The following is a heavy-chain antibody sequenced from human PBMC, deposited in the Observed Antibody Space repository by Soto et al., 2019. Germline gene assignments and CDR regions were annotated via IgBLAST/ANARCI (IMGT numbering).Heavy chain of an antibody. CDR3: ARALTTGYYYYYMDV. V-gene: IGHV4-39*07. D-gene: IGHD4-17*01. Sequence: SETLSLTCTVSGGSIGTTSYYWGWIRQPPGKGLEWIGSICYSGSTYYNPSLKSRVTISVDTSKNQFSLKLSSVTAADTAVYYCARALTTGYYYYYMDVWGKGTTVTVS. J-gene: IGHJ6*03. CDR2: ICYSGST. CDR1: GGSIGTTSYY.